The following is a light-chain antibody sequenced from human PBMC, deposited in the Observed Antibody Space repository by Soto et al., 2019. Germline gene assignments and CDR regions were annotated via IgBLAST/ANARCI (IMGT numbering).Light chain of an antibody. J-gene: IGKJ1*01. CDR1: QSVTTN. Sequence: EIVMTQSPATLSVSPGERATLSCRASQSVTTNLAWYQQKLGQSPRLLIYGAYRRATGVPARFSGSGSGTDVTLTISSPQSEDFAVYYCQQYKKWPRTFGQGTNVEI. CDR3: QQYKKWPRT. CDR2: GAY. V-gene: IGKV3-15*01.